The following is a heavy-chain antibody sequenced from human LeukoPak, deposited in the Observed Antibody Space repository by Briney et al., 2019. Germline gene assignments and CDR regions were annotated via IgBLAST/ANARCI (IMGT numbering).Heavy chain of an antibody. Sequence: NPSESLSLTCAVYGGSFSGYYWSWIRQPPGKGLEWIGEINHSGSTNYNPSLKSRVTISVDTSKNQFSLKLSSVTAADTAVYYCARLIAVAGVYYYYYYMDVWGKGTTVTISS. CDR3: ARLIAVAGVYYYYYYMDV. D-gene: IGHD6-19*01. V-gene: IGHV4-34*01. J-gene: IGHJ6*03. CDR1: GGSFSGYY. CDR2: INHSGST.